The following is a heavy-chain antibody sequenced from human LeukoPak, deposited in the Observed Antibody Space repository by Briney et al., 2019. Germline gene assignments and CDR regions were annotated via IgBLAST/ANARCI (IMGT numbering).Heavy chain of an antibody. CDR1: GGSISSGSYY. V-gene: IGHV4-61*02. CDR2: IYSSGVT. CDR3: ARARYDSGGRYYFDI. Sequence: SQTLSLTCTVSGGSISSGSYYWSWVRQPAGSGLEWIGRIYSSGVTNYNLSLKSRVTISVDTSKSQFSLKLTSVTAADTAVYCCARARYDSGGRYYFDIWGQGTLVTVSS. J-gene: IGHJ4*02. D-gene: IGHD3-22*01.